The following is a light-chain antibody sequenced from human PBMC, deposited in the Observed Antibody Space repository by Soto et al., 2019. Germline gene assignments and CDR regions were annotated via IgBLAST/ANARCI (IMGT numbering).Light chain of an antibody. V-gene: IGKV3-11*01. Sequence: EIGLTQSRATLSLSPGERATLSCRASQSVSSYLAWYQQKPGQAPRLLIYDASNRATGIPARFSGSGSGTDFTLTISSLEPEDFAVYYCQQRSTFGGGTKVDIK. CDR3: QQRST. CDR1: QSVSSY. J-gene: IGKJ4*01. CDR2: DAS.